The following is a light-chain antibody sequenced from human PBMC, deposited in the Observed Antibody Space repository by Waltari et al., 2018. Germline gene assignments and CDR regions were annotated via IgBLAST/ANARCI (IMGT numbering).Light chain of an antibody. CDR3: SSYMPSSGPYV. CDR1: SSDVGAYNS. V-gene: IGLV2-14*01. J-gene: IGLJ1*01. CDR2: EVT. Sequence: QSALTQPASVSGSPGQSITISCTGTSSDVGAYNSVSWYQQYPGKPPKLIIYEVTSRPSGVSYRFSGSKSGNTASLTISGLQAEDEAEYYCSSYMPSSGPYVFGGGTRVTVL.